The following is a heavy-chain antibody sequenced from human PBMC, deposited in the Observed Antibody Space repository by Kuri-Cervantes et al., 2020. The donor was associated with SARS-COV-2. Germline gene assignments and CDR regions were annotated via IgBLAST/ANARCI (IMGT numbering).Heavy chain of an antibody. D-gene: IGHD6-19*01. CDR3: AGVPVGGYLKSYFDY. V-gene: IGHV4-61*05. Sequence: SETLSLTCTISGGSISSSSYYWGWIRQPPGKGLEWIGYIYYSGSTNYNPSLKSRVTISVDTSKNQFSLKLSSVTAADTAVYYCAGVPVGGYLKSYFDYWGQGTLVTVSS. CDR1: GGSISSSSYY. CDR2: IYYSGST. J-gene: IGHJ4*02.